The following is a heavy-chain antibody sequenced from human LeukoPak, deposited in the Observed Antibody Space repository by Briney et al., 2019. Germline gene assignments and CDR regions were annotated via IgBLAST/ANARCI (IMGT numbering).Heavy chain of an antibody. Sequence: SETLSLTCAVYGGSFSGYYWSWVRQPPGKGLEWIGEINHSGSTNYNPSLKSRVTISVDTSKNQFSLKLSSVTAADTAVYYCASLGGYLYIFDYWGQGTLVTVSS. CDR1: GGSFSGYY. V-gene: IGHV4-34*01. CDR2: INHSGST. J-gene: IGHJ4*02. D-gene: IGHD3-10*01. CDR3: ASLGGYLYIFDY.